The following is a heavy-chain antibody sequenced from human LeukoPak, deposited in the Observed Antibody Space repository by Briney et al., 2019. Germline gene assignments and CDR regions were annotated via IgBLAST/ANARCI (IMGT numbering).Heavy chain of an antibody. J-gene: IGHJ5*02. V-gene: IGHV1-18*01. CDR2: ISTYNGNT. CDR3: ARMYYYGSGSPNWFDP. Sequence: ASVKVSCKASGYTFTSHGISWVRQAPGQGLEWMGWISTYNGNTNYAQKLQGRVSMTTDTSTSTAYMDLRSLRSDDTAVYYCARMYYYGSGSPNWFDPWGQGTLVTVSS. D-gene: IGHD3-10*01. CDR1: GYTFTSHG.